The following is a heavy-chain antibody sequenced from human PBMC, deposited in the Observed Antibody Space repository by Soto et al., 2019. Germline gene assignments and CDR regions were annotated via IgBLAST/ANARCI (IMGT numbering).Heavy chain of an antibody. J-gene: IGHJ4*02. CDR1: GFALSSYW. CDR3: AREKAVAGTTFDY. D-gene: IGHD6-19*01. V-gene: IGHV3-74*01. Sequence: EVQLVESGGGSVQPGGSLRLSCAVSGFALSSYWMHWVRQAPGKGLVWVSRIQSDGSSTNYADSVKGRFTISRDNAKNTLYLQMDSLRVEDTAMYYCAREKAVAGTTFDYWGQETLVTVSS. CDR2: IQSDGSST.